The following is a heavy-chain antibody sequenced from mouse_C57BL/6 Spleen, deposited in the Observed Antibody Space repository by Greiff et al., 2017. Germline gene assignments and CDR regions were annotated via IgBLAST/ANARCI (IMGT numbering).Heavy chain of an antibody. J-gene: IGHJ2*01. Sequence: VQLQEPGAELVMPGASVKLSCKASGYTFTSYWMHWVKQRPGQGLEWIGEIDPSDSYTNYNQKFKGKSTLTVDKSSSTAYMQLSSLTSEDSAVYYCARFYSNYFDYWGQGTTLTVSS. D-gene: IGHD2-5*01. V-gene: IGHV1-69*01. CDR1: GYTFTSYW. CDR2: IDPSDSYT. CDR3: ARFYSNYFDY.